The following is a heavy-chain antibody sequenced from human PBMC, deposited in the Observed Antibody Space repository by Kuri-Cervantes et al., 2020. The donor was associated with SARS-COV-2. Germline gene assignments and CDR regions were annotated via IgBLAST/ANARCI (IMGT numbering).Heavy chain of an antibody. D-gene: IGHD1-1*01. CDR1: GFTVSSNY. Sequence: ETLSLTCAASGFTVSSNYMSWVRQAPGKGLEWVSVIYSGGSTYYADSVKGRFTISRDNSKNTLYLQMNSLRAEDTAVYYCAKAQTGRSPDAFDIWGQGTMVTVSS. CDR3: AKAQTGRSPDAFDI. J-gene: IGHJ3*02. V-gene: IGHV3-53*01. CDR2: IYSGGST.